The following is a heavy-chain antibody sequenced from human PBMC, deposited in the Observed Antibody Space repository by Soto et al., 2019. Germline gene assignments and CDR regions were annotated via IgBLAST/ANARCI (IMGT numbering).Heavy chain of an antibody. CDR3: ARGGGRWLQRPRVYYYGMDV. Sequence: RASVKVSCKASGGTFSSYAISWVRQAPGQGLEWMGGIIPIFGTANYAQKFQGRVTITADESTSTAYMELSSLRSEDTAVYYCARGGGRWLQRPRVYYYGMDVWGQGTTVTVSS. CDR2: IIPIFGTA. V-gene: IGHV1-69*13. CDR1: GGTFSSYA. J-gene: IGHJ6*02. D-gene: IGHD5-12*01.